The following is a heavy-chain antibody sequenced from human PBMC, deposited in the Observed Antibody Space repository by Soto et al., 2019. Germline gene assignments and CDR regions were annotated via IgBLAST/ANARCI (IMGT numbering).Heavy chain of an antibody. V-gene: IGHV5-51*01. CDR3: ARPPPYYYDSSGSPGYFQH. D-gene: IGHD3-22*01. Sequence: EVQLVQSGAEVKKPGESLKISCKGSGYSFTSYWIGWVRQMPGKGLEWMGIIYPGDSDTRYSPSFQGQVTISADKSISTAYLQWSSLKASDTAMYYCARPPPYYYDSSGSPGYFQHWGQGTLVTVSS. CDR2: IYPGDSDT. CDR1: GYSFTSYW. J-gene: IGHJ1*01.